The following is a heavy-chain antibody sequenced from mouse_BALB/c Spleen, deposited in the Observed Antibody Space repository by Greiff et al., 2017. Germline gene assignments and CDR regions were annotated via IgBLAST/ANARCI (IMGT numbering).Heavy chain of an antibody. CDR2: IWAGGST. D-gene: IGHD2-13*01. CDR3: ARGARDEDAMDY. CDR1: GFSLTSYG. J-gene: IGHJ4*01. V-gene: IGHV2-9*02. Sequence: VKLQESGPGLVAPSQSLSITCTVSGFSLTSYGVHWVRQPPGKGLEWLGVIWAGGSTNYNSALMSRLSISKDNSKSQVFLKMNSLQTDDTAMYYCARGARDEDAMDYWGQGTTVTVSS.